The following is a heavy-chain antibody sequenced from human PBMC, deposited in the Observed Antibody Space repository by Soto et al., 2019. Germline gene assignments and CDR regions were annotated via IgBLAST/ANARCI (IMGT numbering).Heavy chain of an antibody. V-gene: IGHV4-30-4*01. CDR1: GGSISSGDYY. Sequence: TVSGGSISSGDYYWSWIRQPPGKGLEWIGYNYYSGSTYYNPPLNSRATLSIDMTNNHVSLILNSVTAADTAVYYCARVGPWVPYYYDSSPYTFENWFDPWGQGTLVTVSS. CDR2: NYYSGST. J-gene: IGHJ5*02. CDR3: ARVGPWVPYYYDSSPYTFENWFDP. D-gene: IGHD3-22*01.